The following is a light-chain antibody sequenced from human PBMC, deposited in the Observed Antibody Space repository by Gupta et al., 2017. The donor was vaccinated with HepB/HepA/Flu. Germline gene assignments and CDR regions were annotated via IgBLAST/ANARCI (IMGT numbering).Light chain of an antibody. CDR1: KLGNKY. J-gene: IGLJ2*01. V-gene: IGLV3-1*01. Sequence: SYALIQPPSVSVSPGQTASITCSGDKLGNKYASWYQQKPGQSPALVIYEDRKRPSGVPERFSGSNSGNTATLTISGTQAMDEDDYFCQAWDNNNVVFGGGTKLTVL. CDR2: EDR. CDR3: QAWDNNNVV.